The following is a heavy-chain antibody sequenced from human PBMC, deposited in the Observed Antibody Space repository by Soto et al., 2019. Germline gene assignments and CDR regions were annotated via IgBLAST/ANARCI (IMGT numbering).Heavy chain of an antibody. CDR2: IIPIFGTT. CDR3: AKDGGADGYFGNWLDP. CDR1: GGTFSNYA. V-gene: IGHV1-69*15. Sequence: QVHLVQSGAEVKKPGSSVNVSCKASGGTFSNYAITWVRQAPGQGLEWVGRIIPIFGTTNVAQKFQGRVTITAEESTTPAYMDLSGRRSDDTAVYYCAKDGGADGYFGNWLDPWGQGTLVTVSS. J-gene: IGHJ5*02. D-gene: IGHD5-12*01.